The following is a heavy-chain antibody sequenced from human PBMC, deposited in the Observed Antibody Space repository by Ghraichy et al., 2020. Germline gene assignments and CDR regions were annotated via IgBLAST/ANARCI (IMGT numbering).Heavy chain of an antibody. V-gene: IGHV3-7*01. Sequence: GGSLRLSCAASGFTFSSYWMSWVRQAPGKGLEWVANIKQDGSEKYYVDSVKGRFTISRDNAKNSLYLQMNSLRAEDTAVYYCARDGITHDYTPGDYYYGMDVWGPGPTVTVSS. D-gene: IGHD4-11*01. J-gene: IGHJ6*02. CDR1: GFTFSSYW. CDR3: ARDGITHDYTPGDYYYGMDV. CDR2: IKQDGSEK.